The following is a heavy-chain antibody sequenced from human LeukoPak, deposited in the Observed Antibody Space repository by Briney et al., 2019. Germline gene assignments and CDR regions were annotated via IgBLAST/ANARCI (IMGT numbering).Heavy chain of an antibody. CDR1: GYTFTSYY. Sequence: GASVKVSCKASGYTFTSYYMHWVRQAPGQGLEWVGIINPSGGSTSYAQKFQGRVTMTRDMSTSTVYMELSSLRSEDTAVYYCARDGTPYYGSGRKNWFDPWGQGTLVTVSS. J-gene: IGHJ5*02. CDR3: ARDGTPYYGSGRKNWFDP. CDR2: INPSGGST. D-gene: IGHD3-10*01. V-gene: IGHV1-46*01.